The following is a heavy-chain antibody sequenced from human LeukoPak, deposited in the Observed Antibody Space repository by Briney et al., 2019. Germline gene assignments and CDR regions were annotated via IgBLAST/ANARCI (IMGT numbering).Heavy chain of an antibody. V-gene: IGHV4-34*01. CDR1: GGPFSGYY. CDR3: ARGGPGTDIVVVVAATSPEYYFDY. Sequence: SETLSLTCAVYGGPFSGYYWSWIRQPPGKGLEWIGEINHSGSTNYNPSLKSRVTISVDTSKNQFSLKLSSVTAADTAVYYCARGGPGTDIVVVVAATSPEYYFDYWGQGTLVTVSS. J-gene: IGHJ4*02. D-gene: IGHD2-15*01. CDR2: INHSGST.